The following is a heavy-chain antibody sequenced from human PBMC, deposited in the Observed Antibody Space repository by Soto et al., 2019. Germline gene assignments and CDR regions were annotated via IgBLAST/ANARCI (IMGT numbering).Heavy chain of an antibody. J-gene: IGHJ4*02. V-gene: IGHV3-23*01. CDR3: AKTRSEVVTDTPEFDY. CDR2: ISRSSSTI. CDR1: GFTFNNYA. Sequence: GSLRLSCAASGFTFNNYAMIWVRQAPGKGLEWVSYISRSSSTIFYADSVKGRFIISRDNSRNTLYVQMNSLRVEDTAVYYCAKTRSEVVTDTPEFDYWGQGTVVTVSS. D-gene: IGHD2-21*02.